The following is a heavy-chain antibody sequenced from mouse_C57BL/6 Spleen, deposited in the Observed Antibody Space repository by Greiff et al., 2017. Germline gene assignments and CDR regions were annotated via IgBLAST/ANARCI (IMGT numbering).Heavy chain of an antibody. J-gene: IGHJ3*01. V-gene: IGHV1-26*01. CDR1: GYTFTDYY. CDR3: AYGYDQAWFAY. Sequence: EVQLQQSGPELVKPGASVKISCKASGYTFTDYYMNWVKQSHGKSLEWIGDINPNNGGTSYNQKFKGKATLTVDKSSSTAYMELRSLTSEDSAVYYCAYGYDQAWFAYWGQGTLVTVSA. CDR2: INPNNGGT. D-gene: IGHD2-2*01.